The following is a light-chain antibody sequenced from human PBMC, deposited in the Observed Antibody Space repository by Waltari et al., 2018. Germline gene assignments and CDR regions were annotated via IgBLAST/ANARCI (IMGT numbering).Light chain of an antibody. Sequence: EIVLTQSPGTLSLSPGDRATLSCRASQSVFSAYLAWYQQKPGQAPRLPIYGASRRATGIPARFSCSGSGTDFTLTISSLEPEDFAVYYCQHRDHWPPDATFGPGTKVDI. J-gene: IGKJ3*01. CDR2: GAS. CDR1: QSVFSAY. CDR3: QHRDHWPPDAT. V-gene: IGKV3D-20*02.